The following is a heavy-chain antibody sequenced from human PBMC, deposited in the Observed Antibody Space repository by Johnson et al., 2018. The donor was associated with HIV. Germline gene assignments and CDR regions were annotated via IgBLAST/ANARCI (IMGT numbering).Heavy chain of an antibody. V-gene: IGHV3-30*04. Sequence: MHWVRQAPGRGLEWVLLISYDGANKFNADSVRGRFSICRDNSKNTLYLQMNSLRAEDTAVYYCARDLRIYSSSTIRGDAFDIWGQGTMVTVSS. CDR2: ISYDGANK. CDR3: ARDLRIYSSSTIRGDAFDI. D-gene: IGHD6-13*01. J-gene: IGHJ3*02.